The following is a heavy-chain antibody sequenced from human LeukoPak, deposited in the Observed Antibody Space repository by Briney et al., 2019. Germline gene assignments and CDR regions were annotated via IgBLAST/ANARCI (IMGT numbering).Heavy chain of an antibody. D-gene: IGHD1-1*01. V-gene: IGHV3-7*04. CDR1: GFPFSSYW. CDR2: ITLVGRDS. Sequence: GGSLRLSCAASGFPFSSYWMAWVRQAPGKGLECVATITLVGRDSYHVDSVKGRFTVSRDNAKNSLYLQMNSLRAEDTAVFYCTTENWYVFENWGQGSLVTVSS. CDR3: TTENWYVFEN. J-gene: IGHJ4*02.